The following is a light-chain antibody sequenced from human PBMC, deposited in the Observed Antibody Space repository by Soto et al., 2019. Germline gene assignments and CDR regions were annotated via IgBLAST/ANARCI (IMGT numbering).Light chain of an antibody. J-gene: IGLJ2*01. CDR1: NIGSKS. Sequence: SYELTQPPSVSVAPGKTARITCGGNNIGSKSVHWNQQKPGQAPVLVIYYDSDRPSGIPERFSGSNSGNTATLTSSRVEAGDEADYYCQVWDSSSDHMVFGGGTKLTVL. CDR3: QVWDSSSDHMV. V-gene: IGLV3-21*04. CDR2: YDS.